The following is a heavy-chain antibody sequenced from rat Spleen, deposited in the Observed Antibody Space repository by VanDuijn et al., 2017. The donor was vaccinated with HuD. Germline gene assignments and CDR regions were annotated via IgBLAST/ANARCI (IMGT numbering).Heavy chain of an antibody. J-gene: IGHJ2*01. D-gene: IGHD1-11*01. CDR2: ISYDGGRT. CDR3: ARHRNYGGIPFDF. CDR1: GFSFSDYY. Sequence: EVQLAESGGGLVQPGRSLRLSCAASGFSFSDYYMAWVRQPPTKGLEWVASISYDGGRTYYRDSVKGRFTISRDNAKSTLYLQMDSLGSEDTATYYCARHRNYGGIPFDFWGQGVMVSVSS. V-gene: IGHV5-7*01.